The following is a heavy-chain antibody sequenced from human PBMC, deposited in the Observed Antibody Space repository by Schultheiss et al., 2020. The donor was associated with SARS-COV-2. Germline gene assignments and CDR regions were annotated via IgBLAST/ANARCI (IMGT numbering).Heavy chain of an antibody. CDR1: GYTFTSYY. CDR3: ARGGQQLTHYYYYGMDV. D-gene: IGHD6-13*01. Sequence: ASVKVSCKASGYTFTSYYMHWVRQAPGQGLEWMGIINPSGGSTSYAQKFQGRVTMTRDTSTSTVYMELSSLRSEDTAVYYCARGGQQLTHYYYYGMDVWGQGTTVTVSS. V-gene: IGHV1-46*01. CDR2: INPSGGST. J-gene: IGHJ6*02.